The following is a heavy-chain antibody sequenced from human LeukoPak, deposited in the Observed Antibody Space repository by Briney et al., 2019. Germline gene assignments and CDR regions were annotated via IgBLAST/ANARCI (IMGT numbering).Heavy chain of an antibody. D-gene: IGHD2-2*02. V-gene: IGHV3-48*01. J-gene: IGHJ6*03. Sequence: GGSLRLSCAGSGFTFSSYSMNWVRQAPGKGLEWVSYISSSSGTIYYTDSVKGRFTISRDNANNSIYLQMDSLRAEDTGVYYCARRGGRLLYLPPPYYMDVWGKGTTVTVSS. CDR3: ARRGGRLLYLPPPYYMDV. CDR1: GFTFSSYS. CDR2: ISSSSGTI.